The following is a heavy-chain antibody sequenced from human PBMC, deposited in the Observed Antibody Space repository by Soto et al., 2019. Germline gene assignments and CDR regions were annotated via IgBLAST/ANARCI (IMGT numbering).Heavy chain of an antibody. J-gene: IGHJ6*02. D-gene: IGHD3-10*01. CDR2: ISNSGDT. V-gene: IGHV3-23*01. CDR1: GFPFSSYS. CDR3: AKPKYRGVVINV. Sequence: PGGSLRLSCAASGFPFSSYSIYWARQAPGKGLEWVSTISNSGDTYYADSVEGRFTISRDNSKDTLYLQMNSLRAEDAAVYYCAKPKYRGVVINVWGQGTTVTVSS.